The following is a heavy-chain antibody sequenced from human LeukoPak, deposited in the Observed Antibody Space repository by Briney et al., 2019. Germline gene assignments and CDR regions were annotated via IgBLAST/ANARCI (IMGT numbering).Heavy chain of an antibody. CDR2: INYSGTT. J-gene: IGHJ4*02. CDR3: ARQSSGRSYGSGSSPLYYFDY. V-gene: IGHV4-34*01. CDR1: GESFSIYY. D-gene: IGHD3-10*01. Sequence: SETLSLTCEVYGESFSIYYWRWIRQSPGKGLEWIAEINYSGTTNYNPSLKSRVTISVDTSKSQFSLKVSSVTAADTAVYSCARQSSGRSYGSGSSPLYYFDYWGQGILVTVSS.